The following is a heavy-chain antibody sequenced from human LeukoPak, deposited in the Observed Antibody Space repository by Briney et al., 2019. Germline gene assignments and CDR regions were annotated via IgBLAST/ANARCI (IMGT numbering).Heavy chain of an antibody. D-gene: IGHD6-19*01. CDR2: IYYSGST. CDR1: GGSISSSIYY. J-gene: IGHJ4*02. V-gene: IGHV4-39*01. Sequence: SETLSLTCTVSGGSISSSIYYWGWIRQPPGKGLEWIGSIYYSGSTYYNPSLKSRVTISVDTSKNQFSLKLSSVTAADTAVYYCASADGIAVAGQIDYWGQGTLVTVSS. CDR3: ASADGIAVAGQIDY.